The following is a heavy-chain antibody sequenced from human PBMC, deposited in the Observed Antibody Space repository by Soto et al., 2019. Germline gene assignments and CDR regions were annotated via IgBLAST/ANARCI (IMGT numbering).Heavy chain of an antibody. Sequence: SETLSLTCAVYGGSFSGYYWSWIRQPPGKGLEWIGEINHSGSTNYNPSLKSRVTISVDTSKNQFSLKLSSVTAADTAVYYCARSAVAGTYWGQGTLVTVSS. CDR1: GGSFSGYY. J-gene: IGHJ4*02. CDR2: INHSGST. D-gene: IGHD6-19*01. CDR3: ARSAVAGTY. V-gene: IGHV4-34*01.